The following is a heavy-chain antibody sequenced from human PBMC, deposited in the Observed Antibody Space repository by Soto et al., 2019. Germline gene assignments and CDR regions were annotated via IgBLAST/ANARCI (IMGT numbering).Heavy chain of an antibody. CDR2: ISSSSSYI. J-gene: IGHJ4*02. D-gene: IGHD3-10*01. CDR3: ARALNTARATAVWFGD. V-gene: IGHV3-21*01. Sequence: GGSLRLSCAASGFTFSSYSMNWVRQAPGKGLEWVSSISSSSSYIYYADSVKGRFTISRDNAKNSLYLQMNSLRAEDTAVYYCARALNTARATAVWFGDRGQGTLVTVS. CDR1: GFTFSSYS.